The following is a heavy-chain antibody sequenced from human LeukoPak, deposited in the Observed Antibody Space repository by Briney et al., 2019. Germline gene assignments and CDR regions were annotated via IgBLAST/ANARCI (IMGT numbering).Heavy chain of an antibody. CDR1: GFTFSSYA. J-gene: IGHJ4*02. Sequence: GGSLRLSCAASGFTFSSYAMSWVRQAPGKGLEWVSTLIGSAGGTYYADSVKGRFTISRDNSKNTLYLQMDSLRAEDTAVFYCAKTPSSSSRLFDYWGQGTLVTVSS. CDR2: LIGSAGGT. CDR3: AKTPSSSSRLFDY. V-gene: IGHV3-23*01. D-gene: IGHD6-6*01.